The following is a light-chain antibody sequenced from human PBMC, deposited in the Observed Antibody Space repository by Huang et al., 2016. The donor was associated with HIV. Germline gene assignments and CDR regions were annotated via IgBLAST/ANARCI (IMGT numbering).Light chain of an antibody. Sequence: DIQMTQSPSSLSAPVGGRVTITCRASQNIGIYLHWYQQKPGKAPDLLIYVTSSLQSGVPSRFSGSGSGTDFTLTINSLQPEDFATYYCLQTYSSPRTFGQGTKVEL. J-gene: IGKJ1*01. CDR3: LQTYSSPRT. V-gene: IGKV1-39*01. CDR2: VTS. CDR1: QNIGIY.